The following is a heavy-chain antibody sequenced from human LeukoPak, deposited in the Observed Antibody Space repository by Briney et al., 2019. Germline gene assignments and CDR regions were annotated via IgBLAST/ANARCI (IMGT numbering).Heavy chain of an antibody. CDR3: ARDTYYYDSSGYPFDY. CDR1: GYTFTSYY. CDR2: INPSGGST. D-gene: IGHD3-22*01. V-gene: IGHV1-46*01. J-gene: IGHJ4*02. Sequence: ASVKVSRKASGYTFTSYYMHCVRQAPGQGLEWMGIINPSGGSTSYAQKFQGTVTMTRDTSTSTVYMELSSLRSEDTAVYYCARDTYYYDSSGYPFDYWGQGTLVTVSS.